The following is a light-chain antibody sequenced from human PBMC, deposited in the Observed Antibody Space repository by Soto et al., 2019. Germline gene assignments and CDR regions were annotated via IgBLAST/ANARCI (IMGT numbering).Light chain of an antibody. J-gene: IGKJ4*01. V-gene: IGKV3-11*01. CDR3: QQRSNWPALT. CDR2: DAS. Sequence: EIVLTQSPGTLSLSPGERATLSCRASQSVSTNLAWYQQKPGQPPRLLISDASNRATGIPARFSGSGSGTDFTLTISSLEPEDFAVYYCQQRSNWPALTFGGGTKVDIK. CDR1: QSVSTN.